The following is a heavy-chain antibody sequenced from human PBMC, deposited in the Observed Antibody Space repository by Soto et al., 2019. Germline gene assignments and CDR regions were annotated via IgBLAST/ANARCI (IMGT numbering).Heavy chain of an antibody. J-gene: IGHJ4*02. Sequence: GGSLRLSCAASGFTFSSYAMHWVRQAPGKGLEYVSAISSNGGSTYYADSVKGRFTISRDNSKNTLYLQMSSLRAEDTALYYCVKDHCSSTSCYEPHYWGQGTLVTVSS. V-gene: IGHV3-64D*08. D-gene: IGHD2-2*01. CDR3: VKDHCSSTSCYEPHY. CDR2: ISSNGGST. CDR1: GFTFSSYA.